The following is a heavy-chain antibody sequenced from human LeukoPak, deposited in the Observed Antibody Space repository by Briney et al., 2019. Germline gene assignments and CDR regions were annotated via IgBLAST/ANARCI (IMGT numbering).Heavy chain of an antibody. D-gene: IGHD6-13*01. J-gene: IGHJ5*02. CDR1: GGSISSGDYY. CDR3: ARGIGAAAGTWFWFDP. V-gene: IGHV4-30-4*01. Sequence: SQTLSLTCTVSGGSISSGDYYWSWIRQPPGKGLEWIGYIYYSGSTYYNPSLKSRVTISVDTSKNQFSLKLSSVTAADTAVYYYARGIGAAAGTWFWFDPWGQGTLVTVSS. CDR2: IYYSGST.